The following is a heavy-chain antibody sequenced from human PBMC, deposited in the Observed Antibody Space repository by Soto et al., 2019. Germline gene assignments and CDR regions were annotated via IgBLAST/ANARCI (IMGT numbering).Heavy chain of an antibody. CDR2: ISYDGSNK. V-gene: IGHV3-30*03. CDR3: ATLLTYCTNGVCYDY. J-gene: IGHJ4*02. Sequence: PGGSLRLSCAASGFTFSSYGMHWVRQAPGKGLEWVAVISYDGSNKYYADSVKGRFTISRDNSKNTLYLQMNSLRAEDTAVYYCATLLTYCTNGVCYDYWGQGTLVTVSS. CDR1: GFTFSSYG. D-gene: IGHD2-8*01.